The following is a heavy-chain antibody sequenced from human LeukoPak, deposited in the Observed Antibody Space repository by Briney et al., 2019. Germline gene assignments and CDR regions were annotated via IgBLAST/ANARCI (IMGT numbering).Heavy chain of an antibody. CDR3: ARVRDGEYDILTEVDY. V-gene: IGHV4-30-4*08. D-gene: IGHD3-9*01. J-gene: IGHJ4*02. CDR1: GGSISSGDYY. CDR2: IYYSGST. Sequence: PSETLSLTCTVSGGSISSGDYYWSWIRQPPGKGLEWIGYIYYSGSTYYNPSLKSRVTITVDTSKNQFSPKLSSATAADTAVYYCARVRDGEYDILTEVDYWGQGTLVTVSS.